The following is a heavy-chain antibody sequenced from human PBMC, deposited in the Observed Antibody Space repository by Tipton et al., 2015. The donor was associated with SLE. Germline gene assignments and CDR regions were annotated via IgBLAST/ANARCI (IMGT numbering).Heavy chain of an antibody. Sequence: TLSPTCAVYGESFHGYYWCWIRQPPGKGLEWIGEINHSGSTNYNPSLKSRVTISVDTSKNQFSLKLSSVTAADTAVYYCARQGYEDYWGQGTLVTVSS. CDR1: GESFHGYY. D-gene: IGHD5-12*01. CDR3: ARQGYEDY. J-gene: IGHJ4*02. V-gene: IGHV4-34*01. CDR2: INHSGST.